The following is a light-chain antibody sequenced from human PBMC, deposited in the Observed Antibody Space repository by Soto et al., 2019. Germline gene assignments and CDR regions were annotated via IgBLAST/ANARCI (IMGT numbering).Light chain of an antibody. CDR1: QSFLGSDGKTY. V-gene: IGKV2D-29*01. Sequence: ENGMSQTQISLSGTPRQPAPISCKANQSFLGSDGKTYLSWYLQKPGHPPQLLIFEVSNHFSGVSDRFSGSGSGTDFTLKISRLEAKDVGVYSCMPSVPFSRTFGGGARWMS. CDR2: EVS. CDR3: MPSVPFSRT. J-gene: IGKJ4*01.